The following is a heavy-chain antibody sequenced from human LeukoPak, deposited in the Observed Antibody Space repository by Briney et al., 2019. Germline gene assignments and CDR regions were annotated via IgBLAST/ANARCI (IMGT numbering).Heavy chain of an antibody. CDR2: IYSGGIT. CDR3: ASGDYDILTYDY. Sequence: PGGSLRLSCAASGFTVSSNYMSWVRQAPGKGLEWVSVIYSGGITYYADSVKGRFTISRDNSKNTVYLQMNSLRAEDTAVYYCASGDYDILTYDYWGQGGLVTVSS. V-gene: IGHV3-66*01. D-gene: IGHD3-9*01. CDR1: GFTVSSNY. J-gene: IGHJ4*02.